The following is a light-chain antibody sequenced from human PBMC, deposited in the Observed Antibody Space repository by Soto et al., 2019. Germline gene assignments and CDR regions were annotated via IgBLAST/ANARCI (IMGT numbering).Light chain of an antibody. V-gene: IGLV2-14*01. CDR1: SSDVGGYNY. J-gene: IGLJ1*01. CDR3: SSYTSSSTLSSYV. CDR2: DVS. Sequence: QSALTQPASVSGSHGQSITISCTGTSSDVGGYNYVSWYQQHPGKAPKLMIYDVSNRPSGVSNRFSGSKSGNTASLTISWLQAEDEADYYCSSYTSSSTLSSYVFGTGTKLTVL.